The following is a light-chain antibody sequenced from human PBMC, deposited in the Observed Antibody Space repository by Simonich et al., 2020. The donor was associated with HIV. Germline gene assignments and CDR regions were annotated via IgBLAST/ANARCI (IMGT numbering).Light chain of an antibody. CDR2: DAS. V-gene: IGKV3-20*01. J-gene: IGKJ1*01. CDR3: QQYGSSPRWT. Sequence: EIVLTQSPDILSLSPGERATLSCRASQRVSNYLAWYQQKPGQAPRLLIYDASRRATGIPDRFSCSGSRTDFTLTISRLEPEDFAVYYCQQYGSSPRWTFGQGTKVEIK. CDR1: QRVSNY.